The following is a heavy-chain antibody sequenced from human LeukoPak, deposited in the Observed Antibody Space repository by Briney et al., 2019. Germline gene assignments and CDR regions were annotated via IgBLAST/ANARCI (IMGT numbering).Heavy chain of an antibody. CDR1: GYTFTSYD. Sequence: GGSVKVSCKASGYTFTSYDINWVRQATGQGLEWMGWMNPNSGNTGYAQKFQGRVTLTRDTSTSTVYMELSSLRSDDTAVFYCARSRGDNFGFYFDNWGQGTPVTVSS. CDR2: MNPNSGNT. V-gene: IGHV1-8*01. CDR3: ARSRGDNFGFYFDN. J-gene: IGHJ4*02. D-gene: IGHD5-24*01.